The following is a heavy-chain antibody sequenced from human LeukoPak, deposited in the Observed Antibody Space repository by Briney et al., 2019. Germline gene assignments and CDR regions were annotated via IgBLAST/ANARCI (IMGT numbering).Heavy chain of an antibody. CDR1: GFTLSTYD. J-gene: IGHJ6*03. Sequence: GGSLRVFCVASGFTLSTYDMSWVRQAPAKGLEWVSAISCSGGSTHYAESVRGRFTISRHNPKHTLYLQMNSLRAEDTAVYYCAKEFVPAAILSYYYMDVWGRGTTVTVSS. CDR3: AKEFVPAAILSYYYMDV. CDR2: ISCSGGST. D-gene: IGHD2-2*01. V-gene: IGHV3-23*01.